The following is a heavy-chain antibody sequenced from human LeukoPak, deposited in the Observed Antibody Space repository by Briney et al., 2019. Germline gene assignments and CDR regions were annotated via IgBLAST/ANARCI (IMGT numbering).Heavy chain of an antibody. CDR2: IYSSGST. CDR1: GGSISSGGYY. CDR3: ARDRWFDP. V-gene: IGHV4-61*08. Sequence: SETLSLTCTVSGGSISSGGYYWSWIRQPPGRGLEWIGYIYSSGSTNYNPSLKSRVTISVDTSKNQFSLKLNSVTAADTAVYYCARDRWFDPWGQGILVTVSS. J-gene: IGHJ5*02.